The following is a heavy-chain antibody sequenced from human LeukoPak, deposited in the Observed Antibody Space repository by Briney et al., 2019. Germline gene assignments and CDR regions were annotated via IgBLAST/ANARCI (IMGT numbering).Heavy chain of an antibody. CDR1: GYTFTSYG. V-gene: IGHV1-18*01. D-gene: IGHD3-10*01. CDR3: ARERQFGWFGEQHNWFDP. Sequence: ASVKVSCKASGYTFTSYGISWVRQAPGQGLEWMGWISAYNGNTNYAQKLQGRVTMTTDTSTSTAYMELRSLRSDDTAVYYCARERQFGWFGEQHNWFDPWGQGTLVTVSS. J-gene: IGHJ5*02. CDR2: ISAYNGNT.